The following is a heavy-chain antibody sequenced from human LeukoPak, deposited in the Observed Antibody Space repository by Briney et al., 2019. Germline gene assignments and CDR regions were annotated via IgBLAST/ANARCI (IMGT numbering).Heavy chain of an antibody. CDR2: VRRSGDST. CDR3: AKGYDRDQYCFDP. V-gene: IGHV3-23*01. Sequence: GGSLTLSCAASGFTFRNYVMNWVRQAPGKGLEWVSGVRRSGDSTYYADSVTGRFTISRDNYKNTPYLQMNSRRAEDSAVYYCAKGYDRDQYCFDPWGQGTLVTVSS. D-gene: IGHD3-22*01. J-gene: IGHJ5*02. CDR1: GFTFRNYV.